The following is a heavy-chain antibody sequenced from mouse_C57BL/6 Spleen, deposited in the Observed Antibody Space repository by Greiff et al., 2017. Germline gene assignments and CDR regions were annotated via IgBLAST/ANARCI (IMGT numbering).Heavy chain of an antibody. Sequence: VQVVESGPGLVAPSQSLSITCTVSGFSLTSYAISWVRQPPGKGLEWLGVIWTGGGTNYNSALKSRLSISKDNSKSQVFLKMNSLQTDDTARYYCARDYDYDLYYAMDYWGQGTSVTVSS. D-gene: IGHD2-4*01. CDR3: ARDYDYDLYYAMDY. J-gene: IGHJ4*01. CDR1: GFSLTSYA. V-gene: IGHV2-9-1*01. CDR2: IWTGGGT.